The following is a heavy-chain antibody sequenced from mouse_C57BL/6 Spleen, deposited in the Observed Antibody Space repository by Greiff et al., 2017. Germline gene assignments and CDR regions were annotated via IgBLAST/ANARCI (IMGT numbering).Heavy chain of an antibody. V-gene: IGHV5-6*01. CDR3: ARHRGYFDV. D-gene: IGHD3-1*01. Sequence: EVKLMESGGDLVKPGGSLKLSCAASGFTFSSYGMSWVRQTPDKRLEWVATISSGGSYTYYPDSVKGRFTISRDNAKNTRYLQMSSLKSEDTAMYYCARHRGYFDVWGTGTTVTVSS. J-gene: IGHJ1*03. CDR1: GFTFSSYG. CDR2: ISSGGSYT.